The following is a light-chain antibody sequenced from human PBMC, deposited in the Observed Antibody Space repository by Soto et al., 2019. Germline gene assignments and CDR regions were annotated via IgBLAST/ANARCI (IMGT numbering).Light chain of an antibody. CDR2: AAS. J-gene: IGKJ4*01. CDR3: QQYNSYPLT. CDR1: QGISSY. Sequence: AIRMTQSPSSFSASTGDRVTITCRASQGISSYLAWYQQKPGKAPKLLIYAASTLQSGVPSRFSGSGSGTEFPLTISSLQPDDFATYYCQQYNSYPLTFGGGTKVDIK. V-gene: IGKV1-8*01.